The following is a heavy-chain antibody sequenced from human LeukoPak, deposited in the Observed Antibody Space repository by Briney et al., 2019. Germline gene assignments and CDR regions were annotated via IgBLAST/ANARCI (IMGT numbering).Heavy chain of an antibody. CDR3: AKWPEAAMDYFHY. J-gene: IGHJ4*02. D-gene: IGHD6-25*01. V-gene: IGHV3-23*01. Sequence: GGSLRLSCAASGFSFSSYAMTWSRQAPVKGLEWVSAISGDGTRTYYADSVKGRFTISRDNSKNTLSLDMSSLRVEDTAIYYCAKWPEAAMDYFHYWPQGPLVPVPS. CDR1: GFSFSSYA. CDR2: ISGDGTRT.